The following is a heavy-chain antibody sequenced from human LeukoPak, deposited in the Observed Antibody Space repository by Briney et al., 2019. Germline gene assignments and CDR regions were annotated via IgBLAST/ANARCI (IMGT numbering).Heavy chain of an antibody. CDR3: ARGGYYNILTGFRSRILGFDY. Sequence: PGGSLRLSCAASGFTFSSYEMNWVRQAPGKGLEWVAFIRFDGNNKYYADSVKGRFTISRDNSKNTLYLQMTSLRAEDTAVYYCARGGYYNILTGFRSRILGFDYWGQGTLVTVSS. D-gene: IGHD3-9*01. CDR2: IRFDGNNK. V-gene: IGHV3-30*02. J-gene: IGHJ4*02. CDR1: GFTFSSYE.